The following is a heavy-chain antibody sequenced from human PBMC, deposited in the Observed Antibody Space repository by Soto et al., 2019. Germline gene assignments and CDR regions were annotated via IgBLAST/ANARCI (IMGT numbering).Heavy chain of an antibody. Sequence: QVQLQESGPGLVKPSETLSLTCTVSGAYMRNDYYYWSWVRQNPGKDLEWIGHMHHSGGTHYNPSLKSRVARSVDTSKTQYPLYLTSVTAADTAVYYCARWVEVSLDYFDSWGQGTPVTVSS. D-gene: IGHD2-15*01. CDR1: GAYMRNDYYY. J-gene: IGHJ4*02. CDR2: MHHSGGT. CDR3: ARWVEVSLDYFDS. V-gene: IGHV4-31*03.